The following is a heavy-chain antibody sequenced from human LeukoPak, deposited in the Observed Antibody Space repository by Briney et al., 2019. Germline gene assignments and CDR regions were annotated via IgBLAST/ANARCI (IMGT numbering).Heavy chain of an antibody. J-gene: IGHJ6*03. CDR2: IKQDGSER. D-gene: IGHD1-14*01. CDR3: AKQPQYYYYYMDV. Sequence: GGSLRLSCAASGFTFSNYAMHWVRQAPGKGLEWVANIKQDGSERYYVDSVKGRFTISRDNSKNTLYLQMNSLRAEDTAVYYCAKQPQYYYYYMDVWGKGTTVTISS. CDR1: GFTFSNYA. V-gene: IGHV3-7*03.